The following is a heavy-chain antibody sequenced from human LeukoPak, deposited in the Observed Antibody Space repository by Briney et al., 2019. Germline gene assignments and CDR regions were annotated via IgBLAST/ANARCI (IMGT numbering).Heavy chain of an antibody. Sequence: SQTLSLTCTVSGGSISSGSYYWSWIRPPAGKGLEWIGHIYTRGTTNYHPSLNSRVTISVDTSKNRFPLKLSSVTATDTGVYYCARGGPYCSGGGCYSRTSNWFDPWSQGTLVTVSS. CDR2: IYTRGTT. CDR1: GGSISSGSYY. D-gene: IGHD2-15*01. J-gene: IGHJ5*02. CDR3: ARGGPYCSGGGCYSRTSNWFDP. V-gene: IGHV4-61*09.